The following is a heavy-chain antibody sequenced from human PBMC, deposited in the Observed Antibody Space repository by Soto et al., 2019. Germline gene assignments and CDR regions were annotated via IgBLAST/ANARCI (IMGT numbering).Heavy chain of an antibody. CDR3: AREGTTVDSYYYYGLDV. J-gene: IGHJ6*02. CDR1: DGSIGSYY. V-gene: IGHV4-59*01. Sequence: QVQLQESGPGLVKPSETLSLTCTVSDGSIGSYYWSWIRQPPGKGLEWIGYVSHSGSTNYNPSLKSRVTRPLDTSKNQCSLRLSSVTAADTAVYYCAREGTTVDSYYYYGLDVWGQGTTVTVSS. D-gene: IGHD1-1*01. CDR2: VSHSGST.